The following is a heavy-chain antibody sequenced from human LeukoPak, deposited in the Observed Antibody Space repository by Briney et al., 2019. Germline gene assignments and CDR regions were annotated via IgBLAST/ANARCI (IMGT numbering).Heavy chain of an antibody. CDR1: GFTFSSYE. Sequence: GGSLRLSCAASGFTFSSYEVNWVRQAPGKGLEWVSSITSSSTYIYYADSVKGRFTISRDNAKNSLYLQMNSLRAEDTAVYYCARTPVTTFYWYFDLWGRGTLVTVSS. CDR2: ITSSSTYI. V-gene: IGHV3-21*01. J-gene: IGHJ2*01. D-gene: IGHD4-17*01. CDR3: ARTPVTTFYWYFDL.